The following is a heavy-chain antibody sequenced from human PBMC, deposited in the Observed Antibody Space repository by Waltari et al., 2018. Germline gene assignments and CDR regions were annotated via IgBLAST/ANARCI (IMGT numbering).Heavy chain of an antibody. CDR2: FYYTGGI. V-gene: IGHV4-39*01. J-gene: IGHJ4*02. CDR3: AGLWPWRGSIDY. Sequence: QLQLQESGPGLVKPSETLSLACSVSGGTISSIGHYWGWIRQPPGNGLEWLGTFYYTGGIYYKPSRQSRVTLSVDTSKNQISLKLTSVTAADTAVYYCAGLWPWRGSIDYWGQGTLVTVSS. D-gene: IGHD2-21*01. CDR1: GGTISSIGHY.